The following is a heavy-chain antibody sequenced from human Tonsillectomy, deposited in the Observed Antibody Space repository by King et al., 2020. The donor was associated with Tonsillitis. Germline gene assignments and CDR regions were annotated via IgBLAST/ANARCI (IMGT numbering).Heavy chain of an antibody. CDR3: ARDWGVVTATYYFDY. CDR1: GFTFSSYS. V-gene: IGHV3-21*01. Sequence: VQLVESGGGLVKPGGSLRLSCAASGFTFSSYSMNWVRQAPGKGLEWVSSISSSSSYIYYADSVKGRFTISRDNAKNSLYLQMNSLRAEDTAVYYCARDWGVVTATYYFDYWGQGTLVTVSS. CDR2: ISSSSSYI. D-gene: IGHD2-21*02. J-gene: IGHJ4*02.